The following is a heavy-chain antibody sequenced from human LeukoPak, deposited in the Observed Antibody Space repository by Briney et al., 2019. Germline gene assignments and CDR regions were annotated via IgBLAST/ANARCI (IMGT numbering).Heavy chain of an antibody. J-gene: IGHJ5*02. Sequence: SETLSLTCTVSGGSISSYYWSWIRQPPGKGLEWIGYIYYSGSTNYNPSLKSRVTISVDTSKNQFSLKLSSVTAADTAVYYCARHSGDPLGYDLWSGYYSEWFDPWGQGTLVTVSS. CDR2: IYYSGST. D-gene: IGHD3-3*01. CDR1: GGSISSYY. V-gene: IGHV4-59*08. CDR3: ARHSGDPLGYDLWSGYYSEWFDP.